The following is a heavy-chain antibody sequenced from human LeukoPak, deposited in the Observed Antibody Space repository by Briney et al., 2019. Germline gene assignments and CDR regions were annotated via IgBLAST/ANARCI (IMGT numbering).Heavy chain of an antibody. CDR1: GFTFSSYS. V-gene: IGHV3-21*01. D-gene: IGHD2-15*01. CDR3: ARVAYCSGGSCHSTPYYFDY. Sequence: GGSLRLSCAASGFTFSSYSMTWVRQAPGKGLEWVSSISASSSYIYYADSVKGRFTISRDNAKNSLYLQMNSLRAEDTAVYYCARVAYCSGGSCHSTPYYFDYWGQGTLVTVSS. CDR2: ISASSSYI. J-gene: IGHJ4*02.